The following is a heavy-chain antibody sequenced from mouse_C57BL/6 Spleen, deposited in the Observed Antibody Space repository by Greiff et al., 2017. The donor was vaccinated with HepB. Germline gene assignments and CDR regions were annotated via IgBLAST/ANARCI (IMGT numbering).Heavy chain of an antibody. CDR3: VRRRWDYAMDY. CDR1: GFSFYTYA. V-gene: IGHV10-1*01. J-gene: IGHJ4*01. Sequence: EVQLVESGGGLVQPKGSLKLSCAASGFSFYTYAMNWVRQAPGKGLEWVARIRSKSNNYATYYADLVKVRFTISGDDSDSMLYLQMNNLKTEHTAMYDCVRRRWDYAMDYWDQGTSSAESS. CDR2: IRSKSNNYAT. D-gene: IGHD4-1*01.